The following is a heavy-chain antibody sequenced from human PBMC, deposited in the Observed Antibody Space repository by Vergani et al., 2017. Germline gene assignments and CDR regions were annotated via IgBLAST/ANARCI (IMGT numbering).Heavy chain of an antibody. CDR2: IYHSGST. Sequence: QVQLQESGPGLVKPSQTLSLTCTVSGGSISSGSYYWSWIRQPAGKGLEWIGSIYHSGSTYYNPSLKSRVTISVDTSKNQFSLKLSSVTAADTAVYYCARLGWELLFDYWGQGTLVTVSS. V-gene: IGHV4-61*02. D-gene: IGHD1-26*01. J-gene: IGHJ4*02. CDR1: GGSISSGSYY. CDR3: ARLGWELLFDY.